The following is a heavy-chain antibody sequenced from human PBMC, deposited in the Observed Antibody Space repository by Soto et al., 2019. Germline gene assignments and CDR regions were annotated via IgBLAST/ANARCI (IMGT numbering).Heavy chain of an antibody. Sequence: ASVKVSCKASGYTFTGYYMHWVRQAPGQGLEWMGWINPNSGGTNYAQKFQGWVTMTRDTSISTAYMELSRLRSDDTAVYYCARGNPSGSSGWSPFDYWGQGTLVTVSS. CDR2: INPNSGGT. V-gene: IGHV1-2*04. J-gene: IGHJ4*02. CDR1: GYTFTGYY. D-gene: IGHD6-19*01. CDR3: ARGNPSGSSGWSPFDY.